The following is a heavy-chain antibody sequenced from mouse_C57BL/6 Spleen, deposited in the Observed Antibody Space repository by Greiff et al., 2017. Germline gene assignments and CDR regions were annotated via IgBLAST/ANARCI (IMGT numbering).Heavy chain of an antibody. Sequence: QVHVKQSGAELARPGASVKLSCKASGYTFTSYGISWVKQRTGQGLEWIGEIYPRSGNTYYNEKFKGKATLTADKSSSTAYMELRSLTSEDSAVYFCARRRDLLLDYYAMDYWGQGTSVTVSS. V-gene: IGHV1-81*01. CDR2: IYPRSGNT. J-gene: IGHJ4*01. D-gene: IGHD1-1*01. CDR1: GYTFTSYG. CDR3: ARRRDLLLDYYAMDY.